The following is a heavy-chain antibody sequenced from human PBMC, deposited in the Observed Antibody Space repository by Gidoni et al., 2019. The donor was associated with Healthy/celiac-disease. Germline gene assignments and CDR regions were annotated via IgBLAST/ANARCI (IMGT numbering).Heavy chain of an antibody. CDR1: GFSLSTSGVG. CDR3: AHRLQAGKEPGSYYGMDV. V-gene: IGHV2-5*01. Sequence: QITLKESGPTLVKPTQTLTLTCTFSGFSLSTSGVGVGWIRQPPGKALEWLALIYWNDDKRYSPSLKSRLTITKDTSKNQVVLTMTNMDPVDTATYYCAHRLQAGKEPGSYYGMDVWGQGTTVTVSS. CDR2: IYWNDDK. D-gene: IGHD1-26*01. J-gene: IGHJ6*02.